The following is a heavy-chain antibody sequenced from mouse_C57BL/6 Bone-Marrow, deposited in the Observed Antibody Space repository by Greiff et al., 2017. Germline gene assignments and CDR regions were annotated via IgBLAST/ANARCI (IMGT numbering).Heavy chain of an antibody. J-gene: IGHJ4*01. D-gene: IGHD2-4*01. Sequence: DVHLVESGGGLVQPGGSLSLSCAASGFTFTDYYMSWVRQPPGKALEGLGFIRNKANGYTTESSAYVKGRFTIARYNSQSIRYLQINALRAEDSATYYCARLYDYNGYNALDYWVQGTSVTVSS. CDR3: ARLYDYNGYNALDY. CDR1: GFTFTDYY. V-gene: IGHV7-3*01. CDR2: IRNKANGYTT.